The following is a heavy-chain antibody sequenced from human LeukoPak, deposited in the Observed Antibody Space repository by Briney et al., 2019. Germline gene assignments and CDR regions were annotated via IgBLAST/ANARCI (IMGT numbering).Heavy chain of an antibody. CDR3: ARVEKLLPPNY. V-gene: IGHV4-34*01. CDR1: GGSFSGYY. J-gene: IGHJ4*02. CDR2: INHSGST. D-gene: IGHD3-22*01. Sequence: SETLSLTCAVYGGSFSGYYWNWIRQPPGKGLEWIGEINHSGSTNYNPSLKSRVTISVDTSKNQFSPRLSSVTAADTAVYYCARVEKLLPPNYWGQGTLVTVSS.